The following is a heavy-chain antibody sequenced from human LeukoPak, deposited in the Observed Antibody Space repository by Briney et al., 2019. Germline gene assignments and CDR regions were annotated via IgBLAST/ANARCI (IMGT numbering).Heavy chain of an antibody. CDR2: TYYRSTWYN. CDR1: GDSVSSNSVT. V-gene: IGHV6-1*01. D-gene: IGHD2-2*01. J-gene: IGHJ5*02. CDR3: ARRLTQYDCFDP. Sequence: SQTLSLTCAISGDSVSSNSVTWNWIRQSPSRGLEWLGRTYYRSTWYNDYAVSVRGRITVNPDTSKNQFFLHLNSVTPEDTAVYYCARRLTQYDCFDPWGQGILVTVSS.